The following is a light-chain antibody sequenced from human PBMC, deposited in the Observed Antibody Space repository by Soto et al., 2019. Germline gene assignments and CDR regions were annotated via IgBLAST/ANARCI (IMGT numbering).Light chain of an antibody. J-gene: IGKJ1*01. V-gene: IGKV3-20*01. CDR3: QQYGSSPWT. CDR1: QSVSSY. CDR2: GAS. Sequence: EIVLTQSPGTLSLSPGARAPLSCRASQSVSSYLAWYQQKPGQSPRLLIYGASTRATGIPDRFSGSGSGTDFTLIISRLEPEDFAVYHCQQYGSSPWTFGQGTKVDI.